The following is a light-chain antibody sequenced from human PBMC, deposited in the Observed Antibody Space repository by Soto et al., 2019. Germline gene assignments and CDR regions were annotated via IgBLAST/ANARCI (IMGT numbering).Light chain of an antibody. CDR1: QSVGGSF. J-gene: IGKJ4*01. Sequence: ETVLTQSPGTLSLSPGERATLSCRASQSVGGSFLAWYQQRPGQAPRLLIYHTSYRATGIPDRFSGSGSGTDFTLTISRLEPEDFAVYYCQQRSDWPFLTFGGGTKVDIK. CDR3: QQRSDWPFLT. CDR2: HTS. V-gene: IGKV3D-20*02.